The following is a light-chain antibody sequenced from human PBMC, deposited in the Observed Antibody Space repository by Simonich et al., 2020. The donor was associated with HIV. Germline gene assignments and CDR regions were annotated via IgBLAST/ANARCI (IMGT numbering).Light chain of an antibody. CDR3: QQYKTNLS. Sequence: DIQMTQSPSTLSASVGDRVTITCRASQRISISLAWYQQKLGKAPKLLIYQASSLETGVPSRFSGSGSGTEFTLTITSLQPDDFATYYCQQYKTNLSFGGGTKVDIK. J-gene: IGKJ4*01. V-gene: IGKV1-5*03. CDR1: QRISIS. CDR2: QAS.